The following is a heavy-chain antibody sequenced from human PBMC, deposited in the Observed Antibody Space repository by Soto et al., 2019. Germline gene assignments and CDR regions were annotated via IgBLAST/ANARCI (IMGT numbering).Heavy chain of an antibody. V-gene: IGHV1-18*01. CDR3: AKTTVTTYYYYGMDV. CDR1: GYTFTNYG. J-gene: IGHJ6*02. D-gene: IGHD4-17*01. Sequence: ASVKVSCKASGYTFTNYGISWVRQAPEQGLEWMGWISAYSAETNYAQKLQGRVTMTTDTSTSTAYMELRSLRSDDTAVYYCAKTTVTTYYYYGMDVWGQ. CDR2: ISAYSAET.